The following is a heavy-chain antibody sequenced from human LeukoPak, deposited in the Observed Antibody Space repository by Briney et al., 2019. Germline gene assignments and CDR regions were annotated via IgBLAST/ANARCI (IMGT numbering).Heavy chain of an antibody. CDR3: AREVIDSSVSLPRPDY. V-gene: IGHV4-39*07. D-gene: IGHD3-22*01. CDR2: IYYSVTT. Sequence: SETLSLTCTVSGASISSSTYYWGWIRQPPGKGLEWIGSIYYSVTTYYNPSLKSRVTISVDTSKNQFSLKLSSVTAADTAVYYCAREVIDSSVSLPRPDYWGQGTLVTVSS. J-gene: IGHJ4*02. CDR1: GASISSSTYY.